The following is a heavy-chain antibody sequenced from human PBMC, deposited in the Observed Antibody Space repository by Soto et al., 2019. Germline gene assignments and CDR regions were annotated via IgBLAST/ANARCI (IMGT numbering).Heavy chain of an antibody. CDR1: GFTFTTYG. CDR2: ISGSGGSI. V-gene: IGHV3-23*02. J-gene: IGHJ4*02. Sequence: EVQLLESGGGLVQPGGSLRLSCAASGFTFTTYGMSWVRQAPGKGLEWVAAISGSGGSICYWDSVKGRFTISRDNTKNTLNLQINSLRAENTAVYYCAKGAYYHGSGNYFPLDYWGQGSLVTVSS. CDR3: AKGAYYHGSGNYFPLDY. D-gene: IGHD3-10*01.